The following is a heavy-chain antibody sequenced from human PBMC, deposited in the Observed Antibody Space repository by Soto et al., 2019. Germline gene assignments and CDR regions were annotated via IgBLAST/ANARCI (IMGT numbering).Heavy chain of an antibody. D-gene: IGHD3-22*01. CDR3: ARGYDSSGYYLTYFDY. J-gene: IGHJ4*02. Sequence: ASVKVSCKASGGTFSSYAISWVRQAPGQGLEWMGGIIPIFGTANYAQKFQGRVTITADESTSTAYMELSSLRSEDTAVYYCARGYDSSGYYLTYFDYWGQGTLVTVSS. CDR2: IIPIFGTA. V-gene: IGHV1-69*13. CDR1: GGTFSSYA.